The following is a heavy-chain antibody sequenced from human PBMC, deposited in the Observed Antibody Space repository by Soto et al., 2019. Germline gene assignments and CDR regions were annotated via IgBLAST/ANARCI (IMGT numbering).Heavy chain of an antibody. Sequence: SVKVSCKASGGTFSSYAISWVRQAPGQGLEWMGGIIPIFGTANYAQKFRGRVTITADESTSTAYMELSSLRSEDTAVYYCARDGKVPAATHYYYYGMDVWGQGTTVTVSS. CDR2: IIPIFGTA. D-gene: IGHD2-2*01. J-gene: IGHJ6*02. CDR1: GGTFSSYA. CDR3: ARDGKVPAATHYYYYGMDV. V-gene: IGHV1-69*13.